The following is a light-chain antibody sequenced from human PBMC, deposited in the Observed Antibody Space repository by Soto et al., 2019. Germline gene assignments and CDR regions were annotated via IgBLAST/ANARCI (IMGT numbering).Light chain of an antibody. Sequence: AIRMTQSPSSFSASTGDRVTITCRASQGISSYLAWYQQKPGKAPKLLIYAASTLQSGVPSRFSGSGSGTDFTLTISCLQSEDFATYYCHQYYSYMYTFGQGTKLEIK. J-gene: IGKJ2*01. CDR1: QGISSY. V-gene: IGKV1-8*01. CDR3: HQYYSYMYT. CDR2: AAS.